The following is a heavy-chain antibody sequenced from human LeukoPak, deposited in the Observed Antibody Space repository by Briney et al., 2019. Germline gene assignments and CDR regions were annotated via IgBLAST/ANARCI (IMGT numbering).Heavy chain of an antibody. V-gene: IGHV5-51*01. J-gene: IGHJ1*01. Sequence: ESLKISCKGSGYSFTIYWIGWVRQMPGKGLEWMGIIYPGDSDTRYSPSFQGQVTISADTSISTAYLQWSSLKASDTAMYYCARQVNYYDSSGLSAWYFQHWGQGTLVTVSS. CDR1: GYSFTIYW. D-gene: IGHD3-22*01. CDR2: IYPGDSDT. CDR3: ARQVNYYDSSGLSAWYFQH.